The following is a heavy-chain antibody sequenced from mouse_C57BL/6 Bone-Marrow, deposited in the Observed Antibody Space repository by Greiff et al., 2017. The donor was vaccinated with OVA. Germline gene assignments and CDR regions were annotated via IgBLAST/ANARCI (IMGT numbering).Heavy chain of an antibody. CDR1: GFTFSSYA. D-gene: IGHD2-3*01. Sequence: EVHLVESGEGLVKPGGSLKLSCAASGFTFSSYAMSWVRPPPSHILEWVAYLSSGGDYIYYADTVKGRFTISRDNARNTLYLQMSSLKSEDTAMYYCTRDGYYAMDYWGQGTSVTVSS. CDR2: LSSGGDYI. J-gene: IGHJ4*01. V-gene: IGHV5-9-1*02. CDR3: TRDGYYAMDY.